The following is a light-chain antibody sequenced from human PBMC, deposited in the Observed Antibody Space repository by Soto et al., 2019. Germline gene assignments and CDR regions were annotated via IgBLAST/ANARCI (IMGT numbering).Light chain of an antibody. V-gene: IGLV1-40*01. CDR3: QSYASSRGGVV. J-gene: IGLJ2*01. CDR1: SSNIGAGYD. CDR2: GNS. Sequence: QSVLTQPPSVSGAPGQRVTISCTGSSSNIGAGYDVHWYQQLPGTAPKLLIYGNSNRPSGVPDRFSGSKSGTSASLAITGRRGEVGVVYYSQSYASSRGGVVFGGGT.